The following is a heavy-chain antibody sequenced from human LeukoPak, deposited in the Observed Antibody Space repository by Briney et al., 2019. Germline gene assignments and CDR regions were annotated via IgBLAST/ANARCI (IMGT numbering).Heavy chain of an antibody. V-gene: IGHV1-69*05. CDR2: IIPIFGTA. D-gene: IGHD6-19*01. CDR1: GGTFSSYA. CDR3: AAQTGYSSGWHED. J-gene: IGHJ4*02. Sequence: ASVKVSCKASGGTFSSYAISWVRQAPGQGLEWMGGIIPIFGTANYAQKFQERVTITRDMSTSTAYMELSSLRSEDTAVYYCAAQTGYSSGWHEDWGQGTLVTVSS.